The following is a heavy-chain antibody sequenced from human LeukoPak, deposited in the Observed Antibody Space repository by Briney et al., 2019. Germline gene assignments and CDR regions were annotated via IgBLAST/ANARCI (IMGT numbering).Heavy chain of an antibody. CDR2: IRYEGSNK. J-gene: IGHJ4*02. Sequence: GGSLRLSRAASGFTFSRYGMLWVREAPGKGLVCGAFIRYEGSNKYYADSVQGQFTMSRDNSKNPLYLQMNGLRAEDRAVYCCAKAALGYCSSTSCRYCDFWGQGTLVSVSS. V-gene: IGHV3-30*02. D-gene: IGHD2-2*01. CDR3: AKAALGYCSSTSCRYCDF. CDR1: GFTFSRYG.